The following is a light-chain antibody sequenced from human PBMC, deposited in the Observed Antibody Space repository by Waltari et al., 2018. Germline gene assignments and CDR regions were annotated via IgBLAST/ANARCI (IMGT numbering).Light chain of an antibody. CDR3: ETGGHGTWV. V-gene: IGLV4-69*01. Sequence: QLVLTQSPSASASLGASVKLTCTLSSRHSSNIIAWLQQQPGKGPRYLMQVNSDGSHRKGDEIPDRCSGSSSGAERYLTIASLQSEDEADYYCETGGHGTWVFGGGTKLTVL. CDR2: VNSDGSH. CDR1: SRHSSNI. J-gene: IGLJ3*02.